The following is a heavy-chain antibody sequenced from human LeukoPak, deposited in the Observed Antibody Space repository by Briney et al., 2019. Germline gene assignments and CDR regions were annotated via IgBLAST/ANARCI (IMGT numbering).Heavy chain of an antibody. D-gene: IGHD3-10*01. CDR1: IFTFSSYS. CDR2: ISSSSSTI. Sequence: GGPLRLSCAASIFTFSSYSMNWARQAPGKGLVWVSYISSSSSTIEYSDSVKGRFTISRDNAKNSLYLQMNSLRDEDTAVYYCARDSSDVRDDYGDFWGQGTLVTVSS. CDR3: ARDSSDVRDDYGDF. V-gene: IGHV3-48*02. J-gene: IGHJ4*02.